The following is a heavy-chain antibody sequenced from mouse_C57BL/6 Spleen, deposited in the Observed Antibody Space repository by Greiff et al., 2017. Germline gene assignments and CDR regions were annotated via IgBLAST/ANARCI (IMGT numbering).Heavy chain of an antibody. CDR2: IDPSDSST. V-gene: IGHV1-59*01. Sequence: VQLKQPGAELVRPGPSVKLSCKASGYTFTSYWMHWVKQRPGQGLEWIGVIDPSDSSTYYNQKLKGKATVTVDTSSSTAYMQRSSLTSADSAVYYCAITNCFACWGQGTTLTVSS. J-gene: IGHJ2*01. CDR1: GYTFTSYW. CDR3: AITNCFAC.